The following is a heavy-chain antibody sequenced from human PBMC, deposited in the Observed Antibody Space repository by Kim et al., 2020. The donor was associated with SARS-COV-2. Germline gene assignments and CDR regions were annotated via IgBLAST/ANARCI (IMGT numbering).Heavy chain of an antibody. CDR2: ISNSGSTS. CDR3: ARYLAGPKYYYYYMDV. J-gene: IGHJ6*03. D-gene: IGHD1-1*01. CDR1: GFTFTDYY. V-gene: IGHV3-11*01. Sequence: GGSLRLSCAVPGFTFTDYYISWVRQAPGKGLEWISYISNSGSTSYYADSVRGRFTISRDNAKNSVYLQMHSLRGDDTAVYFCARYLAGPKYYYYYMDVWGRGTTITV.